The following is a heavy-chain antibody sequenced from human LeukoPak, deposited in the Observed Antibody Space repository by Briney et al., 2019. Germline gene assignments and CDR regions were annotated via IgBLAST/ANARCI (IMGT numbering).Heavy chain of an antibody. CDR2: ISFSGST. CDR3: AREAYDSSGHRYFQH. Sequence: SQTLSLTCTVSGGSMSGGGYFWSWIRHHPGKGLEWIGYISFSGSTYYSPSLESRVTISVDTCKKEFSLRLSSVTAADTAVYFCAREAYDSSGHRYFQHWGQGTLVTVPS. D-gene: IGHD3-22*01. CDR1: GGSMSGGGYF. J-gene: IGHJ1*01. V-gene: IGHV4-31*03.